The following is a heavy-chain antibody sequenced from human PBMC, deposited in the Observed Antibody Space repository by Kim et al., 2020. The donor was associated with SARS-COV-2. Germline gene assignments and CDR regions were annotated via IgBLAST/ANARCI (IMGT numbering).Heavy chain of an antibody. V-gene: IGHV4-34*01. CDR3: ARGAVAGFDP. D-gene: IGHD6-19*01. Sequence: SETLSLTCAVYGGSFSGYYWSWIRQPPGKGLEWIGEINHSGSTNYNPSLKSRVTISVDTSKNQFSLKLSSVTAADTAVYYCARGAVAGFDPWGQGTLVT. CDR2: INHSGST. J-gene: IGHJ5*02. CDR1: GGSFSGYY.